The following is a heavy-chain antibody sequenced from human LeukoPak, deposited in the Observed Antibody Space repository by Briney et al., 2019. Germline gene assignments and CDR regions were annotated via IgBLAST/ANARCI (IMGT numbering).Heavy chain of an antibody. D-gene: IGHD5-12*01. J-gene: IGHJ6*03. CDR2: ISSSRRSYI. CDR3: AREHSGYDFPGRDYYYMDV. CDR1: GFTFSSYS. V-gene: IGHV3-21*01. Sequence: GGSLRLSCAASGFTFSSYSMNWVRQAPGKGLEWVSSISSSRRSYIYYADSVKGRFTISRDNAKNSLYLQMNSLRAEDTAVYYCAREHSGYDFPGRDYYYMDVWGKGTTVTVSS.